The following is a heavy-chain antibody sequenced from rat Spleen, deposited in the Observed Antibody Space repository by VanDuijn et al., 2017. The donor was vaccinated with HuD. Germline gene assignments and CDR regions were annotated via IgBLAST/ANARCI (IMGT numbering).Heavy chain of an antibody. Sequence: EVQLVESGGGLVQPGRSLKLSCAASGFTFSDYGMAWVRQAPTKGLEWVATIAYDGRSTYYRDSVKDRFTVSRDNAKSTLSLQMDSLRSEDTATYYCARHWGYWGQGVMVTVSS. CDR2: IAYDGRST. J-gene: IGHJ2*01. CDR3: ARHWGY. V-gene: IGHV5-29*01. CDR1: GFTFSDYG. D-gene: IGHD4-6*01.